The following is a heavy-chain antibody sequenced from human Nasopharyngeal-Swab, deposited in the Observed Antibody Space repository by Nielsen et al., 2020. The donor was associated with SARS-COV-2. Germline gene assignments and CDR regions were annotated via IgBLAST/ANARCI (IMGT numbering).Heavy chain of an antibody. V-gene: IGHV4-34*01. Sequence: WIRQHQGKGMEWIGEINHSGSTNYNPSLKSRVTISVDTSKNQLSLKLSSVTAADTAVYYCARVLRGVAARPLGFGYYYYYMDVWGKGTTVTVSS. D-gene: IGHD6-6*01. CDR3: ARVLRGVAARPLGFGYYYYYMDV. J-gene: IGHJ6*03. CDR2: INHSGST.